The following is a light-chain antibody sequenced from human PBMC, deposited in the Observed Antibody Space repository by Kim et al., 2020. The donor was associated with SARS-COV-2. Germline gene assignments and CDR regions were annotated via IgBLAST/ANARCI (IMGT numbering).Light chain of an antibody. CDR1: SSDVGGYNY. CDR3: SSYTSSSTLCV. CDR2: DVS. J-gene: IGLJ3*02. Sequence: QSALTQPASVSGSPGQSITISCTGTSSDVGGYNYVSWYQQHPGKAPKLMIYDVSKRPSGVSNRFSGSNSGNTASLTISGLQAEDEADYYCSSYTSSSTLCVFGGGTKL. V-gene: IGLV2-14*01.